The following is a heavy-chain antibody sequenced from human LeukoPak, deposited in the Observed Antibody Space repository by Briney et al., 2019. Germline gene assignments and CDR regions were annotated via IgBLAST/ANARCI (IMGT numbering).Heavy chain of an antibody. Sequence: PSETLSLTCTVSRGSVSRDSWNWIRQSPGKGLKWIGYIYNTGSSNHNPSLKNRVTISFDKSKSHLSLNLTSVTAADTAIYYCARHGKMNRVQGAFWYFDLWGRGTLVTVSS. CDR2: IYNTGSS. V-gene: IGHV4-59*08. CDR3: ARHGKMNRVQGAFWYFDL. D-gene: IGHD3-10*01. J-gene: IGHJ2*01. CDR1: RGSVSRDS.